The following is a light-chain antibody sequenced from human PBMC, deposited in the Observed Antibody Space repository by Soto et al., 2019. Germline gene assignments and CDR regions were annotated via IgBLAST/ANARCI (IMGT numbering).Light chain of an antibody. CDR1: QSISIN. V-gene: IGKV3-15*01. CDR3: QQYNNWPPCT. Sequence: EIVMTQSPATLSVSPGERAILSCRASQSISINLAWYQQKPGQAPRLLIYAASNRATGVPARFSGSWSGTELTLTISSLQSEDFAVYYCQQYNNWPPCTFGQGTKLEIK. J-gene: IGKJ1*01. CDR2: AAS.